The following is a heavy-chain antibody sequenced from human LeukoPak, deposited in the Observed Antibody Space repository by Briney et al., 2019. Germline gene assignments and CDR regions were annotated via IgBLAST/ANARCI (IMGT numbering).Heavy chain of an antibody. D-gene: IGHD2-21*01. CDR3: ARLGYFSYFDY. CDR1: GGSISSDY. J-gene: IGHJ4*02. Sequence: SETLSLTCTVSGGSISSDYWSWIRQPPGKGLEWIGYIYYSGSTNYNPSLKSRVTISVDTSKNQFSLKLSSVTAADTAVYYCARLGYFSYFDYWGQGTLVTVSS. CDR2: IYYSGST. V-gene: IGHV4-59*08.